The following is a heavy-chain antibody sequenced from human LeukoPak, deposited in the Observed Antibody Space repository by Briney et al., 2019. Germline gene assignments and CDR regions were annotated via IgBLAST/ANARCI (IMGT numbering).Heavy chain of an antibody. Sequence: PWDALPLTCTVSGGSISNKYWSWIRQPPGKGLAWIGYIYYSGSTNYNPSLKNRVTILVDTSKNQFSLKLSSVTGADTAVYFCARASYDSPRCYAYWGQGTLVTVSS. CDR3: ARASYDSPRCYAY. CDR1: GGSISNKY. D-gene: IGHD3-22*01. J-gene: IGHJ4*02. CDR2: IYYSGST. V-gene: IGHV4-59*07.